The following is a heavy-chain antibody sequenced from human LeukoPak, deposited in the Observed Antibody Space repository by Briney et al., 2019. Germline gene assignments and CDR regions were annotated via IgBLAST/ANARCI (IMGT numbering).Heavy chain of an antibody. CDR1: GYTFTSCG. V-gene: IGHV1-18*01. D-gene: IGHD6-13*01. J-gene: IGHJ4*02. CDR3: ARVLLGIAATGTGETLDY. Sequence: GASVKVSCKASGYTFTSCGISWVRQAPGQGLEWMGWISAYNGNTNYAQKLQGRVTMTTDTSTSTAYMELRSLRSDDTAVYYCARVLLGIAATGTGETLDYWGQGTLVTVSS. CDR2: ISAYNGNT.